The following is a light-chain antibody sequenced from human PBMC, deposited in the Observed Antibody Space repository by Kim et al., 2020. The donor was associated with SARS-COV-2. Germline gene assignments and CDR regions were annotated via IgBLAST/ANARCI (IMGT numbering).Light chain of an antibody. CDR1: SSDFSGYKY. J-gene: IGLJ1*01. Sequence: GRTITIYCTETSSDFSGYKYVSWYQHHPGKAPKLMIYDVSNRPSGVSNRFSGSKSANTASLTISGLQAEDEVDYYCSSYTSSSNYLFGTGTKVTVL. V-gene: IGLV2-14*03. CDR3: SSYTSSSNYL. CDR2: DVS.